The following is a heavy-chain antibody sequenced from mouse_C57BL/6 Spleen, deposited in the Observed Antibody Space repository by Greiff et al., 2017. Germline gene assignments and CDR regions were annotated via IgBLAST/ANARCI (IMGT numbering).Heavy chain of an antibody. J-gene: IGHJ4*01. CDR2: IDPSDSYT. D-gene: IGHD2-14*01. CDR1: GYTFTSYW. Sequence: QVQLQQPGAELVKPGASVKLSCKASGYTFTSYWMQWVKQRPGQGLEWIGEIDPSDSYTNYNQKFKGKATLTVYTSSSTAYMQLSSLTSEDSAVYYCARGGTPYYYAMDYWGQGTSVTVSS. CDR3: ARGGTPYYYAMDY. V-gene: IGHV1-50*01.